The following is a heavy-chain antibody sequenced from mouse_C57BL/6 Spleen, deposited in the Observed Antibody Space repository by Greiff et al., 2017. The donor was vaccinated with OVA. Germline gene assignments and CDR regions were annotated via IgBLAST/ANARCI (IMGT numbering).Heavy chain of an antibody. Sequence: QVQLQQSGAELVMPGASVKLSCKASGYTFTSYWMHWVKQRPGQGLEWIGEIDPSDSYTNYNQKFKSKATLTVDKSSSTAYMQLSSLTSEDSAVYYCARKDCYGSSYGDLDVWGTGTTVTVSS. V-gene: IGHV1-69*01. CDR3: ARKDCYGSSYGDLDV. CDR1: GYTFTSYW. J-gene: IGHJ1*03. D-gene: IGHD1-1*01. CDR2: IDPSDSYT.